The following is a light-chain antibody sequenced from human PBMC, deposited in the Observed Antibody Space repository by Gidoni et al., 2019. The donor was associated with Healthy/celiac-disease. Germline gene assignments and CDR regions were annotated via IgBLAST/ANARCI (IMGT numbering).Light chain of an antibody. CDR2: AAS. V-gene: IGKV1-39*01. CDR1: QSISSY. J-gene: IGKJ4*01. CDR3: QQRYSTPPLT. Sequence: IQMTQSPSSLSASVGDRVTITCRASQSISSYLNWYQQKPGKAPKLLIYAASSVQSGVPSRFSGSGSGTDFTLTISRLQPEDFATYYCQQRYSTPPLTFGGGTKVEIK.